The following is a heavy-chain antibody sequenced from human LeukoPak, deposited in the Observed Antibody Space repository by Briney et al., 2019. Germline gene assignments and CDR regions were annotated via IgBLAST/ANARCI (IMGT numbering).Heavy chain of an antibody. V-gene: IGHV1-24*01. CDR2: FDPEDDEI. CDR3: ATETGNFYFYS. J-gene: IGHJ4*02. Sequence: ASVKVSCKVSGYTLTELSMHWVRQAPGKGLEWMGGFDPEDDEIIYAQRFQGRVTMPEDASTDTAYMELRSLRSEDTAVYYCATETGNFYFYSWGQGTLVTVSS. CDR1: GYTLTELS. D-gene: IGHD1-7*01.